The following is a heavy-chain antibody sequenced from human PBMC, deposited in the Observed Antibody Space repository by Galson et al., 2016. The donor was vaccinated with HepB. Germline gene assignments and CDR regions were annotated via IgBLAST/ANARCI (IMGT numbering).Heavy chain of an antibody. D-gene: IGHD3-16*01. J-gene: IGHJ5*02. Sequence: SETLSLTCTVSGGSISSYYWSWIRQPPGKGLEWIGYIYYSGSTNYNPSLKSRVTMSVETSKNQFSLKLSSVTAADTAIYYCVRVGRGIYNWFDPWGQGTLVTVSS. V-gene: IGHV4-59*01. CDR3: VRVGRGIYNWFDP. CDR1: GGSISSYY. CDR2: IYYSGST.